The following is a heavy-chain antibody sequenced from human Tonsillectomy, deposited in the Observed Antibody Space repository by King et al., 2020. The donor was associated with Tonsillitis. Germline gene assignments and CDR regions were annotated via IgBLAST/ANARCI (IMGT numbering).Heavy chain of an antibody. Sequence: QLVQSGTEVKKPGASVKVSCKASGYTFTGYGISWVRQAPGQGLEWMGRISTSTGNTKLSQRFQGRVTLTTDTSTTTAHVELTNLRSDDTAVYFCAREDYSTPLYYYHGMDVWGQGTTVTVSS. CDR3: AREDYSTPLYYYHGMDV. J-gene: IGHJ6*02. D-gene: IGHD4-11*01. CDR1: GYTFTGYG. V-gene: IGHV1-18*04. CDR2: ISTSTGNT.